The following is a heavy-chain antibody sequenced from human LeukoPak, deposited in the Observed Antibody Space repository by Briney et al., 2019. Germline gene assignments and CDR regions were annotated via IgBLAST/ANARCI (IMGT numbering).Heavy chain of an antibody. D-gene: IGHD3-22*01. V-gene: IGHV4-59*11. CDR1: GGSISSHY. CDR2: IYYSGST. CDR3: ARETRGYWFDY. Sequence: SETLSLTCTVSGGSISSHYWSWIRQPPGKGLERIGYIYYSGSTNYNPSLKSRVTISVDTSKNQFSLKLSSVIAADTAVYYCARETRGYWFDYWGQGTLVTVSS. J-gene: IGHJ4*02.